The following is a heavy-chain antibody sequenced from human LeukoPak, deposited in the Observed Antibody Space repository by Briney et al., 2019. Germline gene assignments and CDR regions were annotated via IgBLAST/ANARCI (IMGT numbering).Heavy chain of an antibody. Sequence: PGGSLRLSCAASGFTVNTYYMNWVRQAAGKGLEWVSIIYSDSGGSTYYADSVKGRFTISRDNSKNTLYLQMNSLRVEDTAVYFCARAGQWGYGFQDYWGQGALVTVSS. V-gene: IGHV3-66*01. CDR3: ARAGQWGYGFQDY. J-gene: IGHJ4*02. D-gene: IGHD5-18*01. CDR2: IYSDSGGST. CDR1: GFTVNTYY.